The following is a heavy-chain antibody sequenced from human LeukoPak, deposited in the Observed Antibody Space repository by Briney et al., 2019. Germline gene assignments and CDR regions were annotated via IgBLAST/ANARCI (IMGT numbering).Heavy chain of an antibody. CDR2: ISVRGDT. V-gene: IGHV3-23*01. Sequence: PGGSLRLSCAASGFTFSRYGMSWVRQAPGKGLEWVSSISVRGDTYYADSVKGRFTISRDNSKTTSYMEMNSLRAEDTAVYYCARNGYYYDSSGYYSSQNFDYWGQGTLVTVSS. J-gene: IGHJ4*02. CDR3: ARNGYYYDSSGYYSSQNFDY. D-gene: IGHD3-22*01. CDR1: GFTFSRYG.